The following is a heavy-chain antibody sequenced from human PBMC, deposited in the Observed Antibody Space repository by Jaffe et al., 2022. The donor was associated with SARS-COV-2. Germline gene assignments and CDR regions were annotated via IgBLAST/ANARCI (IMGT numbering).Heavy chain of an antibody. CDR2: IAEDGAEK. CDR3: VREGAEVVISTEAVRGIMSGMKFNAFYYAADV. CDR1: GFNFNKYS. V-gene: IGHV3-7*01. J-gene: IGHJ6*02. Sequence: EVRLVESGGGLVRPGASARLSCLGSGFNFNKYSMSWVRQAPGKGLEWVANIAEDGAEKNFIDSVRGRFTISRDNARNLVYLQMNSLRGEDTAVYFCVREGAEVVISTEAVRGIMSGMKFNAFYYAADVWGQGTAVIVSS. D-gene: IGHD3-10*01.